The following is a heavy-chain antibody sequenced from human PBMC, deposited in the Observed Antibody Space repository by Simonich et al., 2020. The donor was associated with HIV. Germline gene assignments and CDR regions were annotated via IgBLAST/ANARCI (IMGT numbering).Heavy chain of an antibody. J-gene: IGHJ4*02. Sequence: QVQLQESGPGLVKPSETLSLLCTVSGGSISSYYWSWIRQPAGKGLEWIGRIYTSGRTYYSPAIKRRVTISVDKSKNQFSLTLSSVTAADTAVYYCARAPDYGANVYFDYWGQGTLVTVSS. V-gene: IGHV4-4*07. CDR2: IYTSGRT. CDR1: GGSISSYY. CDR3: ARAPDYGANVYFDY. D-gene: IGHD4-17*01.